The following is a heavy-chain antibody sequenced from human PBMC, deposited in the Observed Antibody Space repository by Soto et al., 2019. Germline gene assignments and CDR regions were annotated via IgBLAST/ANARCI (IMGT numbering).Heavy chain of an antibody. CDR1: GFTVSSNY. V-gene: IGHV3-53*01. CDR2: IYSGGST. CDR3: ARNYDSTAGGAFDI. J-gene: IGHJ3*02. Sequence: EVQLVESGGGLIQPGGSLRLSCAASGFTVSSNYMSWVRQAPGKGLEWVSVIYSGGSTYYADSVKGRFTISRDNSKTTLYLQLNSLRAEDTAAYYCARNYDSTAGGAFDIWGQGTMVTVSS. D-gene: IGHD3-22*01.